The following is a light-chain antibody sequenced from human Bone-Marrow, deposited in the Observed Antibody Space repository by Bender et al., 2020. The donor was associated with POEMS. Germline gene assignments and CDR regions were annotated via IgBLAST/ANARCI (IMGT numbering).Light chain of an antibody. CDR1: SSDVGSYDL. CDR3: CSYAGSHIV. V-gene: IGLV2-23*02. Sequence: QSALTQPAFVSGSPGQSITISCAGTSSDVGSYDLVSWYQQHPGKAPKLMIYEVTKRPSGVPDRFSGSKSGNTASLTISGLQAEDEADYYCCSYAGSHIVFGGGTKVTVL. J-gene: IGLJ2*01. CDR2: EVT.